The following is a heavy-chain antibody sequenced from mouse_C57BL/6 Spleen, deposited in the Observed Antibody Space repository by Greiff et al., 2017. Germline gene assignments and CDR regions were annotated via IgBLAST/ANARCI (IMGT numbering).Heavy chain of an antibody. D-gene: IGHD1-1*01. CDR2: IHPNSGST. J-gene: IGHJ3*01. CDR3: ERRNGSSYGEFAY. V-gene: IGHV1-64*01. CDR1: GYTFTSYW. Sequence: QVQLQQPGAELVKPGASVKLSCKASGYTFTSYWMHWVKQSPGQGLEWIGMIHPNSGSTNYTEKFKSKATLTVDKSSSTAYMQLSSLTSEDAAVYFCERRNGSSYGEFAYWGQGTLVTVSA.